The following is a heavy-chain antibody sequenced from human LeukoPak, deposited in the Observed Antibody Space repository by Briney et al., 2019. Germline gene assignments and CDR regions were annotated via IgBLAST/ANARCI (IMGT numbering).Heavy chain of an antibody. D-gene: IGHD6-13*01. CDR2: IGTTGDT. CDR3: ARGKRYSSSWFYNRFDP. V-gene: IGHV3-13*01. J-gene: IGHJ5*02. Sequence: GGSLRLSCEVSGFTFSSYGMHWVRQTTGKGLEWVSGIGTTGDTHYPDSVKGRFTVSRENAKNSLYLQMNSLRAGDTAVYYCARGKRYSSSWFYNRFDPWGQGTLVTVSS. CDR1: GFTFSSYG.